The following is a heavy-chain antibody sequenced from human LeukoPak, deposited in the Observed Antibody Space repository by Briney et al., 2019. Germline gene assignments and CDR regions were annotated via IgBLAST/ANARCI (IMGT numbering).Heavy chain of an antibody. J-gene: IGHJ4*02. V-gene: IGHV5-51*01. CDR2: IYPGDSET. D-gene: IGHD1-26*01. CDR3: ARRRDLYSGSYYPFDY. Sequence: GESLKISCKGSGYRFTNYWIGWVRQMPGKGLEWMGIIYPGDSETRYSPSFQGQVTISADKSISTAYLQWSSLKASDTAMYYCARRRDLYSGSYYPFDYWGQGTLVTVSS. CDR1: GYRFTNYW.